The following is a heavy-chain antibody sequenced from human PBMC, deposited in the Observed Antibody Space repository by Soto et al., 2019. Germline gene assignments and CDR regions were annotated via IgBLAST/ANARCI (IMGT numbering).Heavy chain of an antibody. CDR3: ARQARITMIVGAFDI. V-gene: IGHV5-51*01. Sequence: GESLKIHCKGSGYSFTSYWIGWVRQMPGKGLEWMGIIYPGDSDTRYSPSFQGQVTISADKSISTAYLQWSSLKASDTAMYYCARQARITMIVGAFDIWGQGTMVTVSS. D-gene: IGHD3-22*01. J-gene: IGHJ3*02. CDR1: GYSFTSYW. CDR2: IYPGDSDT.